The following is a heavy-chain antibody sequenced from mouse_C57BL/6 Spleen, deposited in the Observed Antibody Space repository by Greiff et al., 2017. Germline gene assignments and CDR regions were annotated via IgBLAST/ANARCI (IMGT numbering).Heavy chain of an antibody. CDR3: ARRPIYYDYDWFAY. Sequence: EVQLQQSGPELVKPGASVKISCKASGYTFTDYYMNWVKQSHGKSLEWIGDINPNNGGTSYNQKFKGKATLTVDKSSSTAYMELRSLTSEDSAVYYCARRPIYYDYDWFAYWGQGTLVTVSA. V-gene: IGHV1-26*01. CDR1: GYTFTDYY. CDR2: INPNNGGT. J-gene: IGHJ3*01. D-gene: IGHD2-4*01.